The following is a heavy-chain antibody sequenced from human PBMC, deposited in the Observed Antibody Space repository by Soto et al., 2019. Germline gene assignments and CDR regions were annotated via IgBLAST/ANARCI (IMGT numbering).Heavy chain of an antibody. CDR2: IWYDGSNK. CDR3: ARGGGMVYAPGDYYYYMDV. CDR1: GFTFSSYG. J-gene: IGHJ6*03. V-gene: IGHV3-33*01. D-gene: IGHD2-8*01. Sequence: GGSLRLSCAASGFTFSSYGMHWVRQAPGKGLEWVAVIWYDGSNKYYADSVKGRFTISRDNSKNTLYLQMNSLRAEDTAVYYCARGGGMVYAPGDYYYYMDVWGKGTTVTVSS.